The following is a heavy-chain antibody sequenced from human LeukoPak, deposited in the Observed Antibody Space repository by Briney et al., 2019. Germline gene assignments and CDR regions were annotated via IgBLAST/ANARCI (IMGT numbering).Heavy chain of an antibody. CDR2: FYHSGMT. D-gene: IGHD2-2*01. V-gene: IGHV4-38-2*01. CDR1: DSSISSDSY. CDR3: ARSTAVPRSFDV. Sequence: SETLSLTCPLSDSSISSDSYWGWIRQAPGKELEWIGSFYHSGMTFYNPSLSTRVTVSLDTSKKHFSLNLSSVTAADTAVYYCARSTAVPRSFDVWGQGTLVTVSS. J-gene: IGHJ3*01.